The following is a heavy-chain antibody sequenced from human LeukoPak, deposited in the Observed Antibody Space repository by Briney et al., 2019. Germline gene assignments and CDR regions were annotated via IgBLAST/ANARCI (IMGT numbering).Heavy chain of an antibody. Sequence: GGSLRLSCAASGFTFSSYAMSWVRQAPGKGLEWVSGISGGGGSTYYADPVKGRFTISRDNSKNTLYLQMNSLRAEDTAVYYCAKEGSIVVVPAASFDYWGQGTLVTVSS. V-gene: IGHV3-23*01. CDR3: AKEGSIVVVPAASFDY. CDR2: ISGGGGST. J-gene: IGHJ4*02. D-gene: IGHD2-2*01. CDR1: GFTFSSYA.